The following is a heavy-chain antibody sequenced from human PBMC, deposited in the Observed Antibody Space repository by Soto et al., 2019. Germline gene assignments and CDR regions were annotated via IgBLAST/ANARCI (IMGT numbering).Heavy chain of an antibody. V-gene: IGHV1-2*02. D-gene: IGHD3-3*01. Sequence: VSVKVSCKASGYSFTAYYIHWVRQAPGQGLESIGWINPATGVTHYAQLFEGRVTLTRDTSITTVYMEVTGLTSNDTATYFCARALYLDLNFLDKWGQGTLVTVSS. CDR1: GYSFTAYY. CDR2: INPATGVT. CDR3: ARALYLDLNFLDK. J-gene: IGHJ4*02.